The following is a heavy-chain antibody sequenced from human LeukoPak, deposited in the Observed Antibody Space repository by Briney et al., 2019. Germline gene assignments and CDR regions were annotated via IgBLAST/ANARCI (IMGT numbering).Heavy chain of an antibody. V-gene: IGHV4-59*01. Sequence: SETLSLTCTVSGGSISTYYWSWIRQPPGKGLEWIGYISYNGNTNYNPSLKSRVTISVDTSKNQFSLKLRSVTAADTAVYYCARDLPTLIPGFDPWGQETLVTVSS. J-gene: IGHJ5*02. CDR2: ISYNGNT. D-gene: IGHD2/OR15-2a*01. CDR3: ARDLPTLIPGFDP. CDR1: GGSISTYY.